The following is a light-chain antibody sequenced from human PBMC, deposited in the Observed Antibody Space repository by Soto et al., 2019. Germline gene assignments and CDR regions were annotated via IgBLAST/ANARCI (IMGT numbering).Light chain of an antibody. V-gene: IGKV3-20*01. CDR1: QTVSIN. CDR2: GAS. J-gene: IGKJ1*01. CDR3: QQYGSSPRT. Sequence: ESVMTQSPATLSVSPGERATLSCRASQTVSINLAWYQQKPGQAPRLLIYGASTRATGVPARFSGSGSGTDFTLTISRLEPEDFAVYYCQQYGSSPRTFGQGTKVDIK.